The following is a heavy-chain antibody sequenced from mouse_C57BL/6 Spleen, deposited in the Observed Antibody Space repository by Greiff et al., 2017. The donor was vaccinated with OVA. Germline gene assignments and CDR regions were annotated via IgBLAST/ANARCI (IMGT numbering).Heavy chain of an antibody. CDR3: TGSPWTYYFDY. J-gene: IGHJ2*01. Sequence: EVKVEESGGGLVQPGGSMKLSCVASGFTFSNYWMNWVRQSPEKGLEWVAQIRLKSDNYATHYAESVKGRFTISRDDSKSSVYLQMNNLRAEDTGIYYCTGSPWTYYFDYWGQGTTLTVSS. V-gene: IGHV6-3*01. CDR2: IRLKSDNYAT. D-gene: IGHD3-3*01. CDR1: GFTFSNYW.